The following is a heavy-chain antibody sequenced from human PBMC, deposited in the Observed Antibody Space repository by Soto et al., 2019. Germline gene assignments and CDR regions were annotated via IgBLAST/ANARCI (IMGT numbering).Heavy chain of an antibody. D-gene: IGHD4-17*01. J-gene: IGHJ6*02. CDR1: GGSISSYY. V-gene: IGHV4-4*07. CDR3: ARGGLRTTPTEADGMDV. CDR2: IYTSGST. Sequence: QVQMQESGPGLVKPSETLSLTCTVSGGSISSYYWSWIRQPAGKGLEWIGRIYTSGSTNYNPSLKSRVTMSVDTSKNQFSLKLSSVTAADTAVYYCARGGLRTTPTEADGMDVWGQGTTVTVSS.